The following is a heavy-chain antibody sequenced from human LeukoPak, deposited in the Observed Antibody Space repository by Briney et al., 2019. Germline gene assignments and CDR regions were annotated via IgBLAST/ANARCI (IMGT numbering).Heavy chain of an antibody. CDR1: GYTFTSYG. CDR2: INPNSGGT. D-gene: IGHD3-10*01. J-gene: IGHJ4*02. Sequence: ASVKVSCKASGYTFTSYGINWVRQAPGQGLEWMGWINPNSGGTNYAQKFQGRVTMTRDTSITTAYMELSRLTSDDTAVYYCAKAVYYGSGSPSHYWGQGTLVTVSS. V-gene: IGHV1-2*02. CDR3: AKAVYYGSGSPSHY.